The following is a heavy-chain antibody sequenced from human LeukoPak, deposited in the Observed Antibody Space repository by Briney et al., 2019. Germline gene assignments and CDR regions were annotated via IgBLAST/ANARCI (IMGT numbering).Heavy chain of an antibody. J-gene: IGHJ4*02. CDR2: IYYSGST. V-gene: IGHV4-59*01. Sequence: SETLSLTCTVSGGSISSYYWSWIRQPPGKGLQWIGYIYYSGSTNYNPSLKSRVTISVDTSKNQFSLRLTSVTAADTVVYYCARSLAYGDSDYWGQGTLVTVSS. CDR3: ARSLAYGDSDY. CDR1: GGSISSYY. D-gene: IGHD4-17*01.